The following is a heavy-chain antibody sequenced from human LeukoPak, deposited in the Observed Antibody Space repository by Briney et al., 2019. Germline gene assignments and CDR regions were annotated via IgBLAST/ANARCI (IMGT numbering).Heavy chain of an antibody. J-gene: IGHJ4*02. CDR3: AKSGRPLRGSSWFSFDY. CDR1: GFIFSDYG. D-gene: IGHD6-13*01. CDR2: ISYDGNYQ. V-gene: IGHV3-30*18. Sequence: GGSLRLSCGASGFIFSDYGIHWVRQAPGKGLEWVAVISYDGNYQFFLDSVKGRFTISRDKSKSTVYLQMNSLRADDTAVYYCAKSGRPLRGSSWFSFDYWGQGTLVTVSS.